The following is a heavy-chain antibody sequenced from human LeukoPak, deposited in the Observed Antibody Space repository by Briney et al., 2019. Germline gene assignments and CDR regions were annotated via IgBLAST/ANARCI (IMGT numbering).Heavy chain of an antibody. CDR1: GFTFSSYW. CDR2: INSDGSTT. Sequence: GGSLRLSRAASGFTFSSYWMHWVRQAPGKGLVWVSRINSDGSTTAYADSVKGRFTISRDNAKNTLYLQMSSLRAEDTAVYYCARGDAYALNYWGQGTLVTVSS. J-gene: IGHJ4*02. CDR3: ARGDAYALNY. D-gene: IGHD2-2*01. V-gene: IGHV3-74*01.